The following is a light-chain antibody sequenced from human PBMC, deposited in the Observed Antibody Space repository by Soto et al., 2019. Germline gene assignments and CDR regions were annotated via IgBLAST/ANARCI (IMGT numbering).Light chain of an antibody. CDR2: AAS. J-gene: IGKJ5*01. CDR3: QQYYSYPTIT. Sequence: AIRMTQSPSSFSASTGDRVTITCRASQGISSYLAWYQQKPGKAPKLLIYAASTLKSGVPSRFSGSGSGTDFTLTISCLQSEDFATYYCQQYYSYPTITFGQGTRLEIK. CDR1: QGISSY. V-gene: IGKV1-8*01.